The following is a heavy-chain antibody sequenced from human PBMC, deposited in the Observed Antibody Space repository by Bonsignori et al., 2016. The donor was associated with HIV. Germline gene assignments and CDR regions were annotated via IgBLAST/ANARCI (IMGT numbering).Heavy chain of an antibody. CDR2: VNHSGST. D-gene: IGHD1-1*01. V-gene: IGHV4-34*01. CDR3: GIGDWNEVDFFDY. CDR1: GESFSAYY. Sequence: SETLSLTCAVYGESFSAYYWTWIRQPPGKGLEWIGEVNHSGSTNYNPSLKSRVTISVDVSKNQFSLKLTSVTAADAAVYYCGIGDWNEVDFFDYWGQGSLVTVSS. J-gene: IGHJ4*02.